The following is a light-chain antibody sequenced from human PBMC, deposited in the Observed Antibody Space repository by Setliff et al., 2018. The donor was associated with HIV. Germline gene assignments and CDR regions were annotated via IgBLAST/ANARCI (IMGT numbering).Light chain of an antibody. CDR3: SSYTGSGTFV. V-gene: IGLV2-14*03. Sequence: QSVLTQPASVSESPGQSITISCTGTSNDVGGYNYVAWYQEHPGKAPKLMIYDVSNRPSGVSNRFSGSKSGSTASLTISGLLAEDESDYYCSSYTGSGTFVFGGGTKVTVL. CDR2: DVS. CDR1: SNDVGGYNY. J-gene: IGLJ1*01.